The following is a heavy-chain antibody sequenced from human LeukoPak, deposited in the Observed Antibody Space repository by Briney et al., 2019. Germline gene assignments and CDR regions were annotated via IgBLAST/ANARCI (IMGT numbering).Heavy chain of an antibody. CDR1: GYTFTSYD. D-gene: IGHD6-19*01. V-gene: IGHV1-8*01. J-gene: IGHJ4*02. Sequence: ASVKVSCKASGYTFTSYDINWVRQATGQGLEWMGWMNPNSGNTGYAQKFQGRVTMTRNTSISTAYMELSSLRSEDTAVYYCARDRAVAGFRFDYWGQGTLVTVSS. CDR2: MNPNSGNT. CDR3: ARDRAVAGFRFDY.